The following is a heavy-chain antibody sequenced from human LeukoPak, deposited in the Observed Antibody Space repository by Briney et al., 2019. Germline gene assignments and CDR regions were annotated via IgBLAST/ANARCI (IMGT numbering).Heavy chain of an antibody. Sequence: GGSLRLSCAASGFIFSSYEMNWVRQAPGKGLEWVSYISSSGSTIYYADSVKGRFTIPRDNAKHSLYLQMKSLRAEDTAVYYCARGELDCSGGSCYSDSSFDYWGQGTLVTVSS. CDR3: ARGELDCSGGSCYSDSSFDY. J-gene: IGHJ4*02. CDR2: ISSSGSTI. V-gene: IGHV3-48*03. D-gene: IGHD2-15*01. CDR1: GFIFSSYE.